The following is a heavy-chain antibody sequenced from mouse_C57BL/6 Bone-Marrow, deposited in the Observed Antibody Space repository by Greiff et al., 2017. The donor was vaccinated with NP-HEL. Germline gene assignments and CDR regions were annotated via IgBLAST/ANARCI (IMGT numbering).Heavy chain of an antibody. Sequence: QVQLQQPGAELVRPGSAVKLSCKASGYTFTSYWMDWVKQRPGQGLEWIGNIYPSDSETHYNQKFKDKATLTVDKSSSTAYMQRSSLTSEDSAVYYCARGEGYYAMDYWGQGTSVTVSS. J-gene: IGHJ4*01. CDR1: GYTFTSYW. V-gene: IGHV1-61*01. CDR2: IYPSDSET. CDR3: ARGEGYYAMDY.